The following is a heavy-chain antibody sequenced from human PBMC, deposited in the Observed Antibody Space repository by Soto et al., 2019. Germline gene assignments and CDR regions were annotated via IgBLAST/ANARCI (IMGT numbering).Heavy chain of an antibody. CDR2: IYYSGST. V-gene: IGHV4-39*01. D-gene: IGHD3-22*01. CDR3: ARLSHYYDSSGYYHFDY. CDR1: GGSISSSSYY. J-gene: IGHJ4*02. Sequence: SETLSLTCTVSGGSISSSSYYWGWIRQPPGKGLEWIGSIYYSGSTYYNPSLKSRVTISVDTSKNQFSLKLSSVTAADTAVYYCARLSHYYDSSGYYHFDYWGQGTLVTVSS.